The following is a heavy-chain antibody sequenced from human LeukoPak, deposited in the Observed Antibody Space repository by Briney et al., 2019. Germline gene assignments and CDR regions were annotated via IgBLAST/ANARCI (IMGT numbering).Heavy chain of an antibody. Sequence: PSETLSLTCTVSGGSISSYYWSWIRQPPGKGLEWIGYIYYSGSTNYNPSLKSRVTISVDTSKNQFSLKLSSVTAADTAVCYCARGGPRAFDIWGQGTMVTVSS. V-gene: IGHV4-59*01. CDR2: IYYSGST. J-gene: IGHJ3*02. D-gene: IGHD2-15*01. CDR1: GGSISSYY. CDR3: ARGGPRAFDI.